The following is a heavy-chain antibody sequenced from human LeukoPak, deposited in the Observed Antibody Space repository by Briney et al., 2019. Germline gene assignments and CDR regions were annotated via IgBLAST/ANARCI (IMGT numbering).Heavy chain of an antibody. D-gene: IGHD3-3*01. CDR1: GYTFTSYG. V-gene: IGHV1-18*01. CDR3: ARDDKATDFWSGYIYKLYYYYMDV. Sequence: ASVKVSCKASGYTFTSYGISWVRQAPGQGLEWMGWISAYNGNTNYAQKLQGRVTMTTDTSTSTAYMELRSLRSDDTAVYYCARDDKATDFWSGYIYKLYYYYMDVWGKGTTVTVSS. CDR2: ISAYNGNT. J-gene: IGHJ6*03.